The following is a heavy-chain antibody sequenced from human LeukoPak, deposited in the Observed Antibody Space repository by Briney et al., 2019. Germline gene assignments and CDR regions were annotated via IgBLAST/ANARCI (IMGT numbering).Heavy chain of an antibody. J-gene: IGHJ4*02. V-gene: IGHV3-72*01. D-gene: IGHD3-16*01. CDR2: TRNKANSYTT. Sequence: GGSLRLSCAVSGFTLSDHFMDWARQAPGKGLQWVGRTRNKANSYTTEYAASVKGRFTISRDDPKNSLYLQMDSLKTEDTAVYYCARVMTSVGGWGQGTLVTVSS. CDR1: GFTLSDHF. CDR3: ARVMTSVGG.